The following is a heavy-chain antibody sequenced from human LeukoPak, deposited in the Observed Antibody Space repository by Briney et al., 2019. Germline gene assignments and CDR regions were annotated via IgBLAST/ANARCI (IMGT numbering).Heavy chain of an antibody. D-gene: IGHD3-10*01. CDR2: IYYSGST. Sequence: PSETQSLTCTVSGGSISSYYWSWIRQPPGKGLEWIGYIYYSGSTNYNPSLKSRVTISVDTSKNQFSLKLSSVTAADTAVYYCARSLVCDYWGQGTLVTVSS. CDR3: ARSLVCDY. V-gene: IGHV4-59*01. J-gene: IGHJ4*02. CDR1: GGSISSYY.